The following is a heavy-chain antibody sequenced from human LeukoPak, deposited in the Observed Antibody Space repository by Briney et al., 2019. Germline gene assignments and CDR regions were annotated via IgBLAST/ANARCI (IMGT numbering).Heavy chain of an antibody. V-gene: IGHV3-9*01. CDR2: ISWNSGSK. CDR1: GLTYDYYD. D-gene: IGHD3-10*01. CDR3: AKGMPGSSSFDY. J-gene: IGHJ4*02. Sequence: PGRSVTLSCSASGLTYDYYDMHWVRQAPGKGLEWVSGISWNSGSKGYADSVKGRFTISRDNAKNSLYLQMNSLRAEDTALYYCAKGMPGSSSFDYWGQGTLVTVSS.